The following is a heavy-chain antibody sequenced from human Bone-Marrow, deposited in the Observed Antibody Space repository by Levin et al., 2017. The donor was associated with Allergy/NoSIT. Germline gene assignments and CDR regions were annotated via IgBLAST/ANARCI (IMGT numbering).Heavy chain of an antibody. V-gene: IGHV3-23*01. CDR1: GFTFSSYA. Sequence: QAGGSLRLSCAASGFTFSSYAMTWVRQAPGKGLEWVSGISGSGGSTLYADSVKGRFTISRDNSKDTLYLQMNSLRAEDTAIYYCAKVGASDRFVDYYFMDIWGKGATVTVSS. CDR2: ISGSGGST. D-gene: IGHD4/OR15-4a*01. CDR3: AKVGASDRFVDYYFMDI. J-gene: IGHJ6*03.